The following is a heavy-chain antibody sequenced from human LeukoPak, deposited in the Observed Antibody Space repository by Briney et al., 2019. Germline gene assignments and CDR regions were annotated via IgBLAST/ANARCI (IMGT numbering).Heavy chain of an antibody. D-gene: IGHD4-17*01. Sequence: GGSLRLSCVASGFTFSSYWMHWVRQAPGRGLVWVSRINSDGSSTSYADSVKGRFTISRDNAKNTLYLQMNSLRAEDTAVYYCAKAGGYGDFLFDSWGQGTLVTVSS. CDR3: AKAGGYGDFLFDS. CDR1: GFTFSSYW. CDR2: INSDGSST. J-gene: IGHJ4*02. V-gene: IGHV3-74*01.